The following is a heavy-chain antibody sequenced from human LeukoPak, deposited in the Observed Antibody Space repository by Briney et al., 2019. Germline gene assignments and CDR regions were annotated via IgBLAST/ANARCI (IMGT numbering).Heavy chain of an antibody. D-gene: IGHD6-19*01. V-gene: IGHV1-69*04. J-gene: IGHJ1*01. CDR1: GGTFSSYA. CDR3: ASRAVAGTSGGYFQH. CDR2: IIPILGIA. Sequence: SVKVSCKASGGTFSSYAISWVRQAPGQGLEWMGRIIPILGIANYAQKFQGRVTITADKSTSTAYMELSSLRSEDTAVYYCASRAVAGTSGGYFQHWGQGTLVTVSS.